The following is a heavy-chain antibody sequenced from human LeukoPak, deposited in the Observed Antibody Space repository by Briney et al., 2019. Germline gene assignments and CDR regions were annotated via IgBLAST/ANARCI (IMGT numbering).Heavy chain of an antibody. CDR2: IWYDGSDK. J-gene: IGHJ4*02. CDR1: GFTFSSYG. CDR3: ARDRARYCSSTSCSVFDY. D-gene: IGHD2-2*01. Sequence: GGSPRLSCAASGFTFSSYGMHWVRQAPGKGLEWVAVIWYDGSDKYYADSVKGRFTISRDNSKNTLYLQMNSLRAEDTAVYYCARDRARYCSSTSCSVFDYWGQGTLVTVSS. V-gene: IGHV3-33*08.